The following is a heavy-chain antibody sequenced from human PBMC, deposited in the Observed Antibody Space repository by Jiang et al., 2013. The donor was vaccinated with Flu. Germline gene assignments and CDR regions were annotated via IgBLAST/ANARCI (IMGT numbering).Heavy chain of an antibody. V-gene: IGHV4-59*08. CDR3: ARLGIARGREWLVLLDY. J-gene: IGHJ4*02. CDR1: GGSISSYY. CDR2: IYYSGST. D-gene: IGHD6-19*01. Sequence: GLVKPSETLSLTCTVSGGSISSYYWSWIRQPPGKGLEWIGYIYYSGSTNYNPSLKSRVTISVDTSKNQFSLKLSSVTAADTAVYYCARLGIARGREWLVLLDYWGQGTLVTVSS.